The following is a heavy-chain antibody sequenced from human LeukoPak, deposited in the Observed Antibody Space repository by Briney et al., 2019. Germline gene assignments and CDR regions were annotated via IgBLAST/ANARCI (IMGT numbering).Heavy chain of an antibody. CDR2: INSDGSST. D-gene: IGHD3-3*01. CDR3: ANSDHDFWSGYSGDY. CDR1: GFTFSSYW. V-gene: IGHV3-74*01. J-gene: IGHJ4*02. Sequence: GGSLRLSCAASGFTFSSYWIHWVRQAPGKGLVWVSRINSDGSSTSYADSVKGRFTISRDNAKNTLYLQMNSLRAEDTAVYYCANSDHDFWSGYSGDYWGQGTLVTVSS.